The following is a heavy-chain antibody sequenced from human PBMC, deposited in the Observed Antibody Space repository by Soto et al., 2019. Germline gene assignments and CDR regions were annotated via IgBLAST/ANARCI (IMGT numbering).Heavy chain of an antibody. J-gene: IGHJ6*02. Sequence: SETLSLTCTDSGGSISSSSYYWGWIRQTPGKGLEWIGSIYYSGSTYYNPSLKSRVTISVDTSKNQFSLKLSSVTAADTAVYYCATNYAYYYYYGMDVWGQGTTVTAP. CDR3: ATNYAYYYYYGMDV. CDR2: IYYSGST. D-gene: IGHD4-4*01. V-gene: IGHV4-39*01. CDR1: GGSISSSSYY.